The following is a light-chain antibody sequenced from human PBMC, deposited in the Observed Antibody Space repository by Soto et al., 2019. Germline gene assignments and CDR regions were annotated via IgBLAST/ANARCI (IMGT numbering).Light chain of an antibody. CDR1: RSISSF. V-gene: IGKV3-11*01. CDR3: QQRANWPPLT. J-gene: IGKJ4*01. CDR2: DTF. Sequence: EIALTQSPATLSLSPGERATLSCRASRSISSFLAWYQQKPGQAPRLLIYDTFNRATGIPARFSGSGSGTHFTLTISGLEPEDFAVYYCQQRANWPPLTFGGGTKVEI.